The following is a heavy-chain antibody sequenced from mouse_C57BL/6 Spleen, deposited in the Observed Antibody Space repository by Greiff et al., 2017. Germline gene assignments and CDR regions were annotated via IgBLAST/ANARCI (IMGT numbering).Heavy chain of an antibody. J-gene: IGHJ2*01. V-gene: IGHV5-17*01. CDR3: ARDYDYDVGYFDD. CDR2: FSSGSSTI. Sequence: EVKLVESGGGLVKPGGSLKLSCAASGFTFSDYGMHWVRQASEKGLEWVAYFSSGSSTIYYADTVKGRFTISRDNAKNTLFLQRTSLRSEDTAMYYCARDYDYDVGYFDDWGKGTTLTVSS. CDR1: GFTFSDYG. D-gene: IGHD2-4*01.